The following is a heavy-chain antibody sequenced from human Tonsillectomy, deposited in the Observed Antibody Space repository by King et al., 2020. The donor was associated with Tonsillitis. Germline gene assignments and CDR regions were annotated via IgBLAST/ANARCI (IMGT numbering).Heavy chain of an antibody. CDR1: GFSFRNYA. J-gene: IGHJ4*02. CDR3: VSREMRDGYDHFDY. CDR2: ISYDGSTN. D-gene: IGHD5-12*01. V-gene: IGHV3-30-3*01. Sequence: VQLVESGGGMVQPGRSLRLSCAASGFSFRNYAMNWVRQVPGKGLEWLAAISYDGSTNYYADSVKGRFTISRDNSKNTLYLQMDSLRPEDTGLYYCVSREMRDGYDHFDYWGQGPLVTVSS.